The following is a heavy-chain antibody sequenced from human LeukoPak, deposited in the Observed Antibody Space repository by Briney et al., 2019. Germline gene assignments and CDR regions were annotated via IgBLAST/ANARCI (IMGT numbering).Heavy chain of an antibody. CDR2: IYYSGST. J-gene: IGHJ4*02. Sequence: PSETLSLTCTVSGGSISGSSYYWGWIRQPPGKGLEWIGSIYYSGSTYYNPSLKSRVTISVDTSKNQFSLKLNSVTATDTAVYYCASHYGPWGQGTLVTVSS. D-gene: IGHD3-10*01. V-gene: IGHV4-39*01. CDR3: ASHYGP. CDR1: GGSISGSSYY.